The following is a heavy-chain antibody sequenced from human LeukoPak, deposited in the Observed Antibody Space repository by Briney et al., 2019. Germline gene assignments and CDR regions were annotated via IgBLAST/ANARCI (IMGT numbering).Heavy chain of an antibody. J-gene: IGHJ4*02. CDR1: GFTFSSYA. Sequence: PGGSLRLSCAASGFTFSSYAMHWVRQAPGKGLEWVAVISYDGSNKYYADSVKGRFTISRDNSKNTLYLQMNSLRAEDTAVYYCARNRGYSYGYGEYWGQGTLVTVSS. V-gene: IGHV3-30*04. CDR3: ARNRGYSYGYGEY. CDR2: ISYDGSNK. D-gene: IGHD5-18*01.